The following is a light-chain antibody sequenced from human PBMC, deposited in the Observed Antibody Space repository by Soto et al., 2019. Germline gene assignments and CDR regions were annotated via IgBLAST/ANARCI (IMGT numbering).Light chain of an antibody. CDR1: QSVSSSY. CDR2: GAS. J-gene: IGKJ2*01. V-gene: IGKV3-20*01. CDR3: QQYDSSPVT. Sequence: ENVLTQSPGTLSLSPGERATLSCRASQSVSSSYLTWYQQKPGQAPRLLIYGASSRATDIPDRFSGSGSGTDFTLTISRLEPEDFAVYYCQQYDSSPVTFGQGPSWRSN.